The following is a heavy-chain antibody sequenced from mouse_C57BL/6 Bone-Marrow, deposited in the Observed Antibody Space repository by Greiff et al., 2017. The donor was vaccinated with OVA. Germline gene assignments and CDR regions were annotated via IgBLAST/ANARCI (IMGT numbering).Heavy chain of an antibody. V-gene: IGHV1-59*01. CDR2: IDPSDSYT. Sequence: VQLQQPGAELVRPGTSVKLSCKASGYTFTSYWMHWVKQRPGQGLEWIGVIDPSDSYTNYNQKFKGKATLTVDTSSSTAYMQLSSLTSEDSAVYYCARGYDYDEKDYYFDYWGQGTTLTVSS. J-gene: IGHJ2*01. CDR3: ARGYDYDEKDYYFDY. D-gene: IGHD2-4*01. CDR1: GYTFTSYW.